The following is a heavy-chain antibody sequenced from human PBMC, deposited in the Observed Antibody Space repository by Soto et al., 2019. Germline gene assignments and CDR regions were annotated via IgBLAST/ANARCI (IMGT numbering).Heavy chain of an antibody. V-gene: IGHV4-59*01. CDR3: ARGRYSSSSRWFDP. CDR2: IYYSGST. Sequence: KPSETLSLTCTVSGGSISSYYWSWIRQPPGKGLEWIGYIYYSGSTNYNPSLKSRVTISVDTSKNQFSLKLSSVTAADTAVYYCARGRYSSSSRWFDPWGQGTLVTVSS. J-gene: IGHJ5*02. D-gene: IGHD6-6*01. CDR1: GGSISSYY.